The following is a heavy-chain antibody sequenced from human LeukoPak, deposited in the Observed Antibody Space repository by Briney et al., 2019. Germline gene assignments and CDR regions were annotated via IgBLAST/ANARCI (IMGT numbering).Heavy chain of an antibody. J-gene: IGHJ4*02. D-gene: IGHD2-15*01. CDR3: ARVDSEAYCSGGSCYPFAY. CDR2: IIPIFGTA. CDR1: GYTLTELS. Sequence: GASVKVSCKVSGYTLTELSMHWVRQAPGKGLEWMGGIIPIFGTANYAQKFQGRVTITADESTSTAYMELSSLRSEDTAVYYCARVDSEAYCSGGSCYPFAYWGQGTLVTVSS. V-gene: IGHV1-69*13.